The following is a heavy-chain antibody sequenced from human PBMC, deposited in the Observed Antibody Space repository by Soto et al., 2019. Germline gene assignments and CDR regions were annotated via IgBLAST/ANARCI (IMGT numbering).Heavy chain of an antibody. Sequence: SSVTLAITCTVSGGSISSGGYYWSWVRQHPGKGLEWIGYIYYSGSTYYNPSLKSRVTISVDTSKNQFSLKLSSVTAADTAVYYCARDKGYSSGWLIFDYWGHGTLVTVSS. CDR3: ARDKGYSSGWLIFDY. J-gene: IGHJ4*01. CDR1: GGSISSGGYY. D-gene: IGHD6-19*01. V-gene: IGHV4-31*03. CDR2: IYYSGST.